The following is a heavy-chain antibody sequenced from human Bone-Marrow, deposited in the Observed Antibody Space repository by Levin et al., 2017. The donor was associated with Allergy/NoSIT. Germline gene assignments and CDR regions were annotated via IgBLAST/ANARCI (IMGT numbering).Heavy chain of an antibody. D-gene: IGHD2-15*01. V-gene: IGHV3-23*01. CDR1: GFTFSKYA. J-gene: IGHJ5*02. Sequence: GGSLRLSCAASGFTFSKYAMVWVRQAPGQGLEWVSGITASGGSKLYADSVKGRFTISRDTSKNTVSLQMNNLRVEDTAVFYCAKDDFLGDCSGGSCHSTGFDTWGQGTLVTVSS. CDR3: AKDDFLGDCSGGSCHSTGFDT. CDR2: ITASGGSK.